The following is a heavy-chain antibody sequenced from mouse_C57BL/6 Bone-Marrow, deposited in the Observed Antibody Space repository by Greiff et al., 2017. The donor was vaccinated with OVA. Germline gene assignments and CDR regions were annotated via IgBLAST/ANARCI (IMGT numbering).Heavy chain of an antibody. Sequence: QVQLKESGAELAGSGSSVKLSCKASGYTFTSYGISWVNTRPLHFLDRTGATYPRSGNTYYNEKFKGKATLTADKSSSTAYMELRSLTSEDSAVYFCARSYYEGYWGQGTTLTVSS. CDR3: ARSYYEGY. CDR2: TYPRSGNT. V-gene: IGHV1-81*01. D-gene: IGHD1-1*01. J-gene: IGHJ2*01. CDR1: GYTFTSYG.